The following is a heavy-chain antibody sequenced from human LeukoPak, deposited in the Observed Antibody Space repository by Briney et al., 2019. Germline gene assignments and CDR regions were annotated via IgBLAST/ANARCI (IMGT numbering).Heavy chain of an antibody. D-gene: IGHD2-15*01. CDR1: GFTFSSYS. V-gene: IGHV3-21*01. J-gene: IGHJ4*02. Sequence: GGSLRLSCAASGFTFSSYSMNWVRQAPGKGLEWVSSISSSSSYIYHADSVKGRFTISRDNAKNSLYLQMNSLRAEDTAVYYCARARAVVADYWGQGTLVTVSS. CDR3: ARARAVVADY. CDR2: ISSSSSYI.